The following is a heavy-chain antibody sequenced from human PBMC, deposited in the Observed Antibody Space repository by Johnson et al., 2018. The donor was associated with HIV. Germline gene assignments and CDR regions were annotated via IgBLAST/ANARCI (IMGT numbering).Heavy chain of an antibody. D-gene: IGHD1-26*01. CDR2: ISWNSGSI. V-gene: IGHV3-9*01. J-gene: IGHJ3*02. CDR3: AKDLFTEREDDVFDI. Sequence: VQLVESGGGLVQPGRSLRLSCAASGFTFDDYAMHWVRQAPGKGLEWVSGISWNSGSIGYADSVKGRFTISRDNAKNSLYLQMNSLRAEDTALYYCAKDLFTEREDDVFDIWGQGTMVTVSS. CDR1: GFTFDDYA.